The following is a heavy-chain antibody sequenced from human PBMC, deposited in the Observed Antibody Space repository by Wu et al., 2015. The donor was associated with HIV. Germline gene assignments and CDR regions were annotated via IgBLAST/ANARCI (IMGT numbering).Heavy chain of an antibody. CDR3: ARGRPVVVPAAGYYYYYYMDV. D-gene: IGHD2-2*01. V-gene: IGHV1-69*01. Sequence: QVQLVQSGAEVKKPGSSVKVSCKASGGIFSSYAISWVRQAPGQGLEWMGGIIPIFGTANYAQKFQGRVTITADESTSTAYMELSSLRSEDTAVYYCARGRPVVVPAAGYYYYYYMDVWGKGTTVTVSS. CDR2: IIPIFGTA. CDR1: GGIFSSYA. J-gene: IGHJ6*03.